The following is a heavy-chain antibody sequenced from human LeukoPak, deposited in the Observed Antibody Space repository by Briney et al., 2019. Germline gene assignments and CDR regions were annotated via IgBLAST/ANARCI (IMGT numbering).Heavy chain of an antibody. D-gene: IGHD3-10*01. Sequence: GGSLRLSCAASGFTFSSYGMHWVRQAPGKGLEWVAFIRYDGSNKYYADSVKGRFTISRDNSKNTLYLQMNSLRAEDTALYYCARDDYGSGSWNDYWGQGTLVTVSS. J-gene: IGHJ4*02. CDR1: GFTFSSYG. V-gene: IGHV3-30*02. CDR3: ARDDYGSGSWNDY. CDR2: IRYDGSNK.